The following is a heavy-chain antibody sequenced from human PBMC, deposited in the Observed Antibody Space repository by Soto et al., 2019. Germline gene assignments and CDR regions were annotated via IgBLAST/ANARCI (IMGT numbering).Heavy chain of an antibody. CDR2: MNPNSGST. D-gene: IGHD3-22*01. Sequence: ASVKVSCKASGYTFTSYDINWERQATGQGLEWMGWMNPNSGSTGYAQKFQGRVIMTRSTSITTAYMELTSLTSEDTAVYYCARGRGYYDTFDYWRQGTLVTVSS. V-gene: IGHV1-8*01. CDR3: ARGRGYYDTFDY. CDR1: GYTFTSYD. J-gene: IGHJ4*02.